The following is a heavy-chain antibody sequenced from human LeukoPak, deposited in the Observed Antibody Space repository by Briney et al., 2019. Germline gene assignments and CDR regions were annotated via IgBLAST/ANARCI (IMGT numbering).Heavy chain of an antibody. V-gene: IGHV4-39*01. CDR2: IFHSGST. CDR3: ATRRSGVGAFAY. D-gene: IGHD1-26*01. Sequence: SETLSLTCTVYGDSLSSSRYYLGWVRQPPGEGVEWIGSIFHSGSTFYNPSLESRVTISVDTSMNQFSLKLTSVTATDTAVYYCATRRSGVGAFAYWGQGTLVTVSS. J-gene: IGHJ4*02. CDR1: GDSLSSSRYY.